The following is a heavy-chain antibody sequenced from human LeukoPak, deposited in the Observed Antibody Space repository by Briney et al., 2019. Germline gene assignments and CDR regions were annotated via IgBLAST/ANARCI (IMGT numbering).Heavy chain of an antibody. D-gene: IGHD3-22*01. V-gene: IGHV1-18*04. CDR2: ISAKNGDT. CDR3: ARLYYYDSSGYYDYDSHLDY. J-gene: IGHJ4*02. Sequence: ASVKVSCKASGYMFTSYGISWVRQAPGQGLEWMGWISAKNGDTNSAPKLQGRVTMTTDTSKSTAYMELRSLRSDDTAVYYCARLYYYDSSGYYDYDSHLDYWGQGTLVSVSS. CDR1: GYMFTSYG.